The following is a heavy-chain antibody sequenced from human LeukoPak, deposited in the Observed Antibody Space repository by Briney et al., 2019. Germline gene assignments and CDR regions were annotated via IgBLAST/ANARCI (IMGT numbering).Heavy chain of an antibody. Sequence: SVKVSCKASGGTFSSYAISWVRQAPGQGLEWMGGIIPIFGTANYAQKFQGRVTITTDESTSTAYMELSSLRSEDTAVYYCARVEEVYCSSTSCPQLAHDAFDIWGQGTMVTVSS. D-gene: IGHD2-2*01. CDR3: ARVEEVYCSSTSCPQLAHDAFDI. CDR1: GGTFSSYA. J-gene: IGHJ3*02. V-gene: IGHV1-69*05. CDR2: IIPIFGTA.